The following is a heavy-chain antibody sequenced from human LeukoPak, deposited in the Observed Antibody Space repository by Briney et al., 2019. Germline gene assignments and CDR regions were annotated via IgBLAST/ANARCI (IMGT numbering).Heavy chain of an antibody. CDR3: ARGSGWYSGRYYYYGMDV. D-gene: IGHD6-19*01. Sequence: GGSLRLSCAATGFTFSSYAMHWVRQAPGKGLEWVAVISYDGSNKYYADSVKGRFTISRDNSKNTLYLQMNSLRAEDTAVYYCARGSGWYSGRYYYYGMDVWGQGTTVTVSS. CDR2: ISYDGSNK. V-gene: IGHV3-30-3*01. CDR1: GFTFSSYA. J-gene: IGHJ6*02.